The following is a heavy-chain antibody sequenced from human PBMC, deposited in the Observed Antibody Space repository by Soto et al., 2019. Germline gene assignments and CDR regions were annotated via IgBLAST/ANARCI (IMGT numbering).Heavy chain of an antibody. D-gene: IGHD3-3*01. CDR1: GFTFSSYW. V-gene: IGHV3-7*01. CDR2: IKQDGSEK. CDR3: ARVYYDFWSGYSYYYMDV. Sequence: PGGSLRLSCAASGFTFSSYWMSWVRQAPGKGLEWVANIKQDGSEKYYVDSVKGRVTISRDNAKNSLYLQMNSLRAEDTAVYYCARVYYDFWSGYSYYYMDVWGKGTTVTVSS. J-gene: IGHJ6*03.